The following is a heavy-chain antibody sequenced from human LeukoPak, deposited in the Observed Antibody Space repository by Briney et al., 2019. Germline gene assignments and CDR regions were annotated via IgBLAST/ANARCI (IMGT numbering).Heavy chain of an antibody. Sequence: PGGSLRLSCAASGFTFSRYWMSWVRQALGKGLEWVANIKEDGSEKYSVDSVKGRFTISRDNAKNSLYLQLDSLGAEDTAVYYCATRYCTIPACRASSYHCMDNWGKGTTVTVSS. CDR2: IKEDGSEK. V-gene: IGHV3-7*01. CDR3: ATRYCTIPACRASSYHCMDN. J-gene: IGHJ6*03. D-gene: IGHD2-8*01. CDR1: GFTFSRYW.